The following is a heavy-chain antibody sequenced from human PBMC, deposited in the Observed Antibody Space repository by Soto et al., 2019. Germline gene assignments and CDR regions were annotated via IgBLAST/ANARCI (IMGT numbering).Heavy chain of an antibody. CDR1: GGSISSGDYY. V-gene: IGHV4-30-4*01. CDR2: IYYSGST. Sequence: PSETLSLTCTVSGGSISSGDYYWSWIRQPPGKGLERIGYIYYSGSTYYNPSLKSRVTISVDTSKNQFSLKLCSVTAADTSVYYCARDHYDSSGYQSFDYWGQGTLVTVSS. J-gene: IGHJ4*02. CDR3: ARDHYDSSGYQSFDY. D-gene: IGHD3-22*01.